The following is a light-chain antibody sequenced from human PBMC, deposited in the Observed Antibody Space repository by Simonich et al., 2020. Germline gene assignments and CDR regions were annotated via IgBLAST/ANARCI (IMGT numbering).Light chain of an antibody. CDR1: SGSLASNY. Sequence: NFMLTQPHSVSESPGKPVTISCTRSSGSLASNYVQWYQQRPGSSPTTVIYEDNQSPSGVPDRFSGSIDSASNSASLTISGLKTEDEADYYCQSYDSSNVVFGGGTKLTVL. V-gene: IGLV6-57*01. CDR3: QSYDSSNVV. CDR2: EDN. J-gene: IGLJ2*01.